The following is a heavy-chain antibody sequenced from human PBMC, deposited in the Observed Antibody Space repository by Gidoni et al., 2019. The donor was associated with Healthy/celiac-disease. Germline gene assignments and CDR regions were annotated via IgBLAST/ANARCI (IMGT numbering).Heavy chain of an antibody. J-gene: IGHJ4*02. V-gene: IGHV3-48*03. Sequence: EVQLVESGGGLVQPVGCLRLSCAASGFTFSSYEMNWVRQGPGKGLDGVSYITSSCRTIYYADSVQGRFTISRDNAKNSLYLQMNSLRAEDTAVYYCARLGATAGFDYWGQGTLVTVSS. CDR2: ITSSCRTI. CDR3: ARLGATAGFDY. D-gene: IGHD6-13*01. CDR1: GFTFSSYE.